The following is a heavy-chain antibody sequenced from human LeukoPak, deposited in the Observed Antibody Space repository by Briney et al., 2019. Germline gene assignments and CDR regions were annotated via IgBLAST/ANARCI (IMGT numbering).Heavy chain of an antibody. CDR3: ARGRRGYGSGANYYYYYMDV. Sequence: SETLSLTCAVYGGSFSGYYWSWIRQPPGKGLEWIGEINHSGSTNYNPSLKSRVTISVDTSKNQFSLKLSSVTAADTAVYYCARGRRGYGSGANYYYYYMDVWGKGTTVTVSS. CDR2: INHSGST. D-gene: IGHD3-10*01. CDR1: GGSFSGYY. J-gene: IGHJ6*03. V-gene: IGHV4-34*01.